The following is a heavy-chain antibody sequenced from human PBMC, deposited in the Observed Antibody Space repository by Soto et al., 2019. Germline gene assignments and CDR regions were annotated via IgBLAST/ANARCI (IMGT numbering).Heavy chain of an antibody. CDR2: ISVSGDYT. CDR3: ATRHLSFCSGGTCTPFDF. Sequence: GGSLRLSCAASGFTFSTYAMNWVRQAPGKGLEWVSTISVSGDYTYYADSVKGRFAISRDNSKNTQYLQMNSLRADDTAMYYCATRHLSFCSGGTCTPFDFWGQGALVTVSS. D-gene: IGHD2-15*01. J-gene: IGHJ4*02. CDR1: GFTFSTYA. V-gene: IGHV3-23*01.